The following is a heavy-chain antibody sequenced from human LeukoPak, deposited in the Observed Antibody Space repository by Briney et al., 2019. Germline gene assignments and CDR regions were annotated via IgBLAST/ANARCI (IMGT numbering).Heavy chain of an antibody. Sequence: SVKVSCKASGGTFSSYAISWVRQAPGQGLEWMGGIIPIFGTANYAQKFQGRVTITADESTSTAYMELSSLRSEDTAVYYCARDTYYYDSSGSYGNYYYYMDVWGKETTVTVSS. V-gene: IGHV1-69*01. CDR1: GGTFSSYA. J-gene: IGHJ6*03. CDR2: IIPIFGTA. CDR3: ARDTYYYDSSGSYGNYYYYMDV. D-gene: IGHD3-22*01.